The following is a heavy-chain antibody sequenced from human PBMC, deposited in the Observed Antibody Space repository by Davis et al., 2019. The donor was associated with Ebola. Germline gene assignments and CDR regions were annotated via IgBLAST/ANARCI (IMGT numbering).Heavy chain of an antibody. V-gene: IGHV3-73*01. D-gene: IGHD1-26*01. CDR3: TSTAGSVDY. J-gene: IGHJ4*02. Sequence: GESLKISCAASGFTFSGSAMHWVRQASGKGLEWVGRIRSKANSYATAYAASVKGRFTISRDDSKNTAYLQMNSLKTGDTAVYYCTSTAGSVDYWGQGTLVTVSS. CDR1: GFTFSGSA. CDR2: IRSKANSYAT.